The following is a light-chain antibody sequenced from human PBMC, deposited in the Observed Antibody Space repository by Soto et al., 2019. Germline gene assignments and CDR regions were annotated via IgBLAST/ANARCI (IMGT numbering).Light chain of an antibody. CDR2: GAS. V-gene: IGKV3-20*01. Sequence: EIVLTQSPGTLSLSPGERATLSCRASQSVSSSYLAWYQQKPGQAPRLLIYGASSRATGIPDRFSGSGSGTDVTLPISRLEPEDFAVYYCQQYGSSWLTFGGGTKVEIK. J-gene: IGKJ4*01. CDR3: QQYGSSWLT. CDR1: QSVSSSY.